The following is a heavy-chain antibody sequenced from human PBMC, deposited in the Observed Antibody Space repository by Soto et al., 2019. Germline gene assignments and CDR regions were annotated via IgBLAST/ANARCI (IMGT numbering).Heavy chain of an antibody. Sequence: QVQLQESGPGLVKTSQNLSLTCTVSGGSISSGGYYWSWIRQHPGKGLEWIGYIYYYGSTYYNPSLKSRVTMSVDTSKNQFSRKLSSVTAADTAVYYCARVCGGDCHYGMDVWGQGTTVTVSS. D-gene: IGHD2-21*02. J-gene: IGHJ6*02. CDR3: ARVCGGDCHYGMDV. CDR1: GGSISSGGYY. CDR2: IYYYGST. V-gene: IGHV4-31*03.